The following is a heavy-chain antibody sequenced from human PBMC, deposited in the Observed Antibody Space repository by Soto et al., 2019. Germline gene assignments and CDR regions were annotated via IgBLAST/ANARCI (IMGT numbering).Heavy chain of an antibody. CDR2: MNPNSGNT. V-gene: IGHV1-8*01. D-gene: IGHD1-26*01. Sequence: ASVKVSCKASGYTFASYEINWVRQATGQGLEWMGWMNPNSGNTGYAQKFQGRVTMTRDTSTSTVYMELSSLRSEDTAVYYCAREGPRWELLPDAFDIWGQGTMVTVSS. CDR1: GYTFASYE. CDR3: AREGPRWELLPDAFDI. J-gene: IGHJ3*02.